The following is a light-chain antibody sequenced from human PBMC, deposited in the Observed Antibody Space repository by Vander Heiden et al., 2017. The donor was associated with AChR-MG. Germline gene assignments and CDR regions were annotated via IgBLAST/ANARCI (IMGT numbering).Light chain of an antibody. CDR1: TANTGAGYD. CDR3: QSYDNSLSGRYV. V-gene: IGLV1-40*01. Sequence: SVLTQPPSVSGAPGQTVTISCTGTTANTGAGYDVHWYQQLPGKAPQLLIFGNTNRPSGVPGRFSGSKSGTSASLAITGLQAEDEADYYCQSYDNSLSGRYVFGTGTKVTVL. J-gene: IGLJ1*01. CDR2: GNT.